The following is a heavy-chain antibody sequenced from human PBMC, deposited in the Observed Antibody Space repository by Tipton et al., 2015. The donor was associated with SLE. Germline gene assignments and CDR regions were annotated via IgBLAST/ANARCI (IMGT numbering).Heavy chain of an antibody. CDR3: AREPPRGYSYGYYYYGMDV. Sequence: TLSLTCAVYGGSFSGYYWSWIRQPPGKGLEWIGEINHSGSTNYNPSLKSRVTISVDTSKNQFSLKLSSVTAADTAVYYCAREPPRGYSYGYYYYGMDVWGQGTTVTVSS. CDR2: INHSGST. CDR1: GGSFSGYY. J-gene: IGHJ6*02. V-gene: IGHV4-34*01. D-gene: IGHD5-18*01.